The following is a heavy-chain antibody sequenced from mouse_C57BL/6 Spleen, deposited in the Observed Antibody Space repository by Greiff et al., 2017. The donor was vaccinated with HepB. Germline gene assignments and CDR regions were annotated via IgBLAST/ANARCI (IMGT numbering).Heavy chain of an antibody. CDR2: IYPSDSET. CDR1: GYTFTSYW. CDR3: ARKDYYDY. Sequence: QVHVKQPGAELVRPGSSVKLSCKASGYTFTSYWMDWVKQRPGQGLEWIGNIYPSDSETHYNQKFKDKATLTVDKSSSTAYMQLSSLTSEDSAVYYCARKDYYDYWGQGTTLTVSS. J-gene: IGHJ2*01. V-gene: IGHV1-61*01. D-gene: IGHD1-1*01.